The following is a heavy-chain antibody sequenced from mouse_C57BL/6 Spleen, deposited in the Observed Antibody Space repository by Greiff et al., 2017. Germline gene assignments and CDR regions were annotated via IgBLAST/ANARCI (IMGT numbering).Heavy chain of an antibody. CDR1: GFSLTSSG. Sequence: QVQLKESGPGLVQPSQSLSITCTVSGFSLTSSGVHWVRQSPGKGLEWLGVIWSGGSTDYNAAFISSLSISKGNSKSQVFFKLNSLQADDTAIYYCARKPHWGFDVWGTGTTVTVSS. CDR3: ARKPHWGFDV. V-gene: IGHV2-2*01. J-gene: IGHJ1*03. CDR2: IWSGGST.